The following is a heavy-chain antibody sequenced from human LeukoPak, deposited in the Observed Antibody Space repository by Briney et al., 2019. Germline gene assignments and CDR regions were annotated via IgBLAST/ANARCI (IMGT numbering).Heavy chain of an antibody. J-gene: IGHJ4*02. CDR3: ARMYCSGGSCYGDDY. CDR1: GYTFTSYA. D-gene: IGHD2-15*01. Sequence: ASVKVSCNASGYTFTSYAMNWVRQAPGQGLEWMGWINTNTGNPTYAQGFTGRFVFSLDTSVSTAYLQISSLKAEDTAVYYCARMYCSGGSCYGDDYWGQGTLVTVSS. CDR2: INTNTGNP. V-gene: IGHV7-4-1*02.